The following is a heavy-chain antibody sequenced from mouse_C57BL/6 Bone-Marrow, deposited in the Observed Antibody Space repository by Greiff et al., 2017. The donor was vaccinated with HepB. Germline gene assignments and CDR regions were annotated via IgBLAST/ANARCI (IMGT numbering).Heavy chain of an antibody. J-gene: IGHJ4*01. D-gene: IGHD2-1*01. CDR1: GYTFTSYW. CDR3: ARRATMGGRDYYAMDY. CDR2: IYPGSGST. V-gene: IGHV1-55*01. Sequence: QVQLQQPGAELVKPGASVKMSCKASGYTFTSYWITWVKQRPGQGLEWIGDIYPGSGSTNYNKKFKSKATLTVDTSSSTAYMQLSSLTSEDSAVYYCARRATMGGRDYYAMDYWGQGTSVTVSS.